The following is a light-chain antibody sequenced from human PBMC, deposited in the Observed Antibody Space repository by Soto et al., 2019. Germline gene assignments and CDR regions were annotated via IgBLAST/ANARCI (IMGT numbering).Light chain of an antibody. J-gene: IGKJ4*01. V-gene: IGKV3-11*01. CDR3: QQHSNWPQVT. Sequence: EVVLIQSPASPSLSPGEIATLSPRVSQSVGYHLAGYQQKPGQAPRLLIYDAYNRATGIPARFSGRGSGTDFTLATRSLEPEDFAVYYCQQHSNWPQVTLGGGTQVDLK. CDR2: DAY. CDR1: QSVGYH.